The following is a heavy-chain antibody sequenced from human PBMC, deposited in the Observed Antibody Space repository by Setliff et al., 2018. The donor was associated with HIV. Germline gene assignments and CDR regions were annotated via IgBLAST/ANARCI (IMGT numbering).Heavy chain of an antibody. CDR1: GYTFSNYY. J-gene: IGHJ4*02. CDR2: INPGGDYR. CDR3: AREAPDDYLDH. Sequence: ASVKVSCKASGYTFSNYYVHWVRQAPGQGLEWMGMINPGGDYRSYTQKFQGRINLATASSTSTVYMELSSLRYEDTAVYYCAREAPDDYLDHWGPGTLVTVSS. V-gene: IGHV1-46*01.